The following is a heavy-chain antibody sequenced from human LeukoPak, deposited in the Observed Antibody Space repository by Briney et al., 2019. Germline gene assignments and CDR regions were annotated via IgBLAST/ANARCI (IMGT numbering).Heavy chain of an antibody. Sequence: PGGSLRLSCAASGFTFSSYGMHWVRQAPGKGLEWAAFIRYDGSNKYYADSVKGRFTISRDNSKNTLYLQMNSLRAEDTAVYYCAKDSGIVGATFDYWGQGTLVTVSS. V-gene: IGHV3-30*02. CDR2: IRYDGSNK. J-gene: IGHJ4*02. D-gene: IGHD1-26*01. CDR3: AKDSGIVGATFDY. CDR1: GFTFSSYG.